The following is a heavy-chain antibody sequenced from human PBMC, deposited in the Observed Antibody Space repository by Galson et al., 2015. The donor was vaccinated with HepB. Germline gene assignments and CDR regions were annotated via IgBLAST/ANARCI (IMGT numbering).Heavy chain of an antibody. CDR3: ARESAVIPEYNWFDP. Sequence: SLRLSCAASGFTFSSYWMSWVRQAPGKGLEWVANIKQDGSEKYYVDSVKGRFTISRDNAKNSLYLQMNSLRAEDTAVYYCARESAVIPEYNWFDPWGQGTLVTVSS. CDR1: GFTFSSYW. CDR2: IKQDGSEK. D-gene: IGHD2-21*01. J-gene: IGHJ5*02. V-gene: IGHV3-7*01.